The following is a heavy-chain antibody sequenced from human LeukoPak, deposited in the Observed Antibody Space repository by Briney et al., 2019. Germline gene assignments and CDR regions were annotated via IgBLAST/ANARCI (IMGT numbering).Heavy chain of an antibody. V-gene: IGHV3-30*02. CDR1: GFTFSDYG. J-gene: IGHJ4*02. CDR2: IRYERSNE. Sequence: GGPLRLSCAASGFTFSDYGMHWVPQAPAKGLEGVALIRYERSNEYYADAVKGRFTIYRDCSKSTLYLQMNSLRAEDTAVYYCAKELTVGTTSKNLDYWGQGTLVTVSS. CDR3: AKELTVGTTSKNLDY. D-gene: IGHD1-26*01.